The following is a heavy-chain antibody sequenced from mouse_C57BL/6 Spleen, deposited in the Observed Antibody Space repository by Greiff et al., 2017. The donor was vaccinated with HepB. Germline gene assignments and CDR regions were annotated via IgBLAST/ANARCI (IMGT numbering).Heavy chain of an antibody. Sequence: QVQLQQSGAELVRPGASVTLSCKASGYTFTDYEMHWVKQTPVHGLEWIGAIDPETGGTAYNQKFKGKAILTADKSSSTAYMELRSLTSEDSAVYYRTRYGMVTTDYYFDYRGQGTTLTGSS. CDR3: TRYGMVTTDYYFDY. D-gene: IGHD2-2*01. CDR2: IDPETGGT. V-gene: IGHV1-15*01. CDR1: GYTFTDYE. J-gene: IGHJ2*01.